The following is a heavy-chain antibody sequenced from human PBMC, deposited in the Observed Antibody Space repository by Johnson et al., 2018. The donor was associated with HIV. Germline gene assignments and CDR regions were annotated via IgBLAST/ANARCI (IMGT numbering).Heavy chain of an antibody. J-gene: IGHJ3*02. CDR1: GFTFSNYG. CDR3: AREVLESSSWPEAGVDACDI. CDR2: IWSDGNRK. D-gene: IGHD6-13*01. Sequence: QVQLVESGGGVVQPGRSLRLSCSASGFTFSNYGMHWVRQAPGKGLEWVAVIWSDGNRKYYVDSVKARFTISRDNSKNTMYLQMNSLRAKDTAVYYCAREVLESSSWPEAGVDACDIWVQGTMVTVSS. V-gene: IGHV3-33*01.